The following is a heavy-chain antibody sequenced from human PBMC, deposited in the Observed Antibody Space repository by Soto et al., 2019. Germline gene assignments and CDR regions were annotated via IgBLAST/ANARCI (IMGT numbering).Heavy chain of an antibody. D-gene: IGHD3-9*01. J-gene: IGHJ4*02. CDR3: ARHLGSRYFDWLSIDY. CDR1: GYSFTSYW. CDR2: IYPGDSDT. V-gene: IGHV5-51*01. Sequence: GESLKISCKASGYSFTSYWIGWVRQLPGKGLEWVGIIYPGDSDTRYSPSFQDQVTLSADKSISTAYLQWSSLKASDTAMYYCARHLGSRYFDWLSIDYCGQGTLVTVYS.